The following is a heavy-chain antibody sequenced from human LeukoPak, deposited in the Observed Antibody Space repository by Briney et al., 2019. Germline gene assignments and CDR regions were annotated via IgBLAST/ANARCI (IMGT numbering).Heavy chain of an antibody. CDR2: VIPLFETT. V-gene: IGHV1-69*05. J-gene: IGHJ4*02. Sequence: SVEVSCKASGGTFPSYAISWVRQAPGQGLEWMGRVIPLFETTNFAQQFQGRVTVTTDDSTSTAYMELSSLRSEDTAVYYCATDHNTGYFDYWGQGTLVTVSS. D-gene: IGHD1-1*01. CDR3: ATDHNTGYFDY. CDR1: GGTFPSYA.